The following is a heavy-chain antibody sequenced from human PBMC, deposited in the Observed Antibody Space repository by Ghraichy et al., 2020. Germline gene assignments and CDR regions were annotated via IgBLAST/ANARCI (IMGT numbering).Heavy chain of an antibody. CDR1: GFTFSDYW. Sequence: GGPLRLSCAASGFTFSDYWMHWVRQAPGKGLVWVSRISGDGSTISYADSVKGRFTISRDNSKNTLYLQMNNLRADDTALYYCARDPLFSGAYWGQGTLVTVSS. V-gene: IGHV3-74*01. CDR2: ISGDGSTI. CDR3: ARDPLFSGAY. J-gene: IGHJ4*02. D-gene: IGHD1-26*01.